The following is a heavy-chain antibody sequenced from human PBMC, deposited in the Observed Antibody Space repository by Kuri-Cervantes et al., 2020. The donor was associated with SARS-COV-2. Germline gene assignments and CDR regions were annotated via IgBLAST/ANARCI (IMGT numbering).Heavy chain of an antibody. D-gene: IGHD5-18*01. J-gene: IGHJ4*02. CDR1: GGSISSSSYY. Sequence: ESLKISCTVSGGSISSSSYYWGWIRQPPGKGLEWIGSIYYSGSTYYNPSPKSRVTISVDTSKNQFSLKLGSVTAADTAVYYCSSQVDTAMAFDYWGQGTLVTVSS. CDR3: SSQVDTAMAFDY. CDR2: IYYSGST. V-gene: IGHV4-39*01.